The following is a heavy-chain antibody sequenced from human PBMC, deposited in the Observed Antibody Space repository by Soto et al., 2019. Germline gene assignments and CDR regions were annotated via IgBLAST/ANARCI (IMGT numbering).Heavy chain of an antibody. CDR1: AFTFSTYA. J-gene: IGHJ4*02. V-gene: IGHV3-66*01. CDR3: AQATYYDFWSGYPLGY. D-gene: IGHD3-3*01. Sequence: GGSLILSCAASAFTFSTYAMSWVRQAPGKGLEWVSVIYSGGSTYYADSVKGRFTISRDNSKNTLYLQMNSLRAEDTAVYYCAQATYYDFWSGYPLGYWGQGTLVTVSS. CDR2: IYSGGST.